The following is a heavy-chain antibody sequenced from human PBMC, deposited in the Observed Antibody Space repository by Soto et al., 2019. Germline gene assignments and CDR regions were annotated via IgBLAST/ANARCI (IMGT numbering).Heavy chain of an antibody. D-gene: IGHD6-13*01. J-gene: IGHJ5*02. CDR1: GFTFSDYV. Sequence: GGSLRLSCAASGFTFSDYVMNWVRQAPGKGLEWVSAISGSGGSTYYADSVKGRFTISRDNSKNTLYLQMNSLRAEDTAVYYCAKEEHSSSWNWFDPWGQGTLVTVSS. V-gene: IGHV3-23*01. CDR3: AKEEHSSSWNWFDP. CDR2: ISGSGGST.